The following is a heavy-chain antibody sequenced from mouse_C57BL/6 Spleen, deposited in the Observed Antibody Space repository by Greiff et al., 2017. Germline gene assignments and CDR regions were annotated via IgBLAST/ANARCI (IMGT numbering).Heavy chain of an antibody. J-gene: IGHJ1*03. CDR3: ARRITTVVARWYFDV. D-gene: IGHD1-1*01. V-gene: IGHV3-8*01. CDR2: ISYSGST. Sequence: DVQLVESGPGLAKPSQTLSLTCSVTGYSITSDYWNWIRKFPGHKLEYMGYISYSGSTYYNPSLKSRISITRDTSKNQYYLQLNSVTTEDTATDYCARRITTVVARWYFDVWGTGTTVTVSS. CDR1: GYSITSDY.